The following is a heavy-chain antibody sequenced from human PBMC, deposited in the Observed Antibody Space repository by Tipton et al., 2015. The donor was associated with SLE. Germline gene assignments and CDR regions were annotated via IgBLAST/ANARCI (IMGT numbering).Heavy chain of an antibody. J-gene: IGHJ2*01. Sequence: TLSLTCTVSGGSISSYYWSWIRQPPGKGLEWIGEINHSGSTNYNPSLKSRVTISVDTSKNQFSLKLSSVTAADTAVYYCARVDLGIAAAGFYWYFDLWGRGTLVTVSS. CDR3: ARVDLGIAAAGFYWYFDL. CDR2: INHSGST. V-gene: IGHV4-34*01. CDR1: GGSISSYY. D-gene: IGHD6-13*01.